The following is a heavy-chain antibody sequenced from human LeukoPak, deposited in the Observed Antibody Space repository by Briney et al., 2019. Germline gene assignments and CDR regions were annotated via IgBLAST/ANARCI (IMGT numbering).Heavy chain of an antibody. CDR3: AIRTGTYPYYFDY. CDR2: INPNSGGT. J-gene: IGHJ4*02. Sequence: RASVKVSCKASGYTFTDYYMHWVRQAPGQGLEWLGWINPNSGGTSYAQKFQGRVTMTRDTSISTAYMEVSRLRSDDTAVYYCAIRTGTYPYYFDYWGQGTLVTVSS. V-gene: IGHV1-2*02. D-gene: IGHD1-26*01. CDR1: GYTFTDYY.